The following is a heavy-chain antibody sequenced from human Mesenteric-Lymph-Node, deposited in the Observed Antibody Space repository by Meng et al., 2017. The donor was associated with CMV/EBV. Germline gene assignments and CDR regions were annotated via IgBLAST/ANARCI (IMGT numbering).Heavy chain of an antibody. Sequence: GSLSSGDYSWSWIRQPQGEGLEWIGYICHSENTYYNPSLKSRVTISLDRSKNQFSLSLSTVTAADTAVYYCARGDLYDSAGYYFDIWGQGTLVTVSS. V-gene: IGHV4-30-2*01. CDR3: ARGDLYDSAGYYFDI. J-gene: IGHJ4*02. CDR2: ICHSENT. D-gene: IGHD3-22*01. CDR1: GSLSSGDYS.